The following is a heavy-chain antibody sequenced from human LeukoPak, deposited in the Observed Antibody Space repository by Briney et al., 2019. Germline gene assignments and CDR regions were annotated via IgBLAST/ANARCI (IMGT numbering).Heavy chain of an antibody. V-gene: IGHV3-30*02. CDR3: ERGGDDSVWVSPLDY. D-gene: IGHD3-16*01. Sequence: GGSLRLSCAASGFTFSSYGMHWVRQAPGKGLEWVAIIRYDGSDKYYADSVKGRFTISKDNSKNTLYLQMNSLRAEDTAVYYCERGGDDSVWVSPLDYWGQGTLVTVSS. CDR2: IRYDGSDK. J-gene: IGHJ4*02. CDR1: GFTFSSYG.